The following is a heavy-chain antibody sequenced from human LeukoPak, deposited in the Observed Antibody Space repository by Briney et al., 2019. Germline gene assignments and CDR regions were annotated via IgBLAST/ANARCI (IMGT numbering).Heavy chain of an antibody. CDR2: IYSDGST. Sequence: PGGSLRLSCAASGFTVSSNYMSWVRQAPGKGLDWVSEIYSDGSTYYAASVKGRFSISRDNSKNSLYLQMNSLRAEDTAVYYCARDYSSSRGGWFDPWGQGTLVTVSS. CDR1: GFTVSSNY. D-gene: IGHD6-6*01. CDR3: ARDYSSSRGGWFDP. V-gene: IGHV3-53*01. J-gene: IGHJ5*02.